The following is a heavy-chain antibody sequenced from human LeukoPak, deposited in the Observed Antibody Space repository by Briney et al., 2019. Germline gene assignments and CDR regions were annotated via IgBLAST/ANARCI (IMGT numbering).Heavy chain of an antibody. Sequence: ASVKVSCKASGYTFTSYYMHWVRQAPGQGLEWMGIINSSGGSTSYAQKFQGRVTITRDTSTSTVYMEVSSLRSEDTAVYYCAGGGVTATQRLDYWGQGTLVTVSS. J-gene: IGHJ4*02. CDR3: AGGGVTATQRLDY. V-gene: IGHV1-46*01. D-gene: IGHD2-21*02. CDR1: GYTFTSYY. CDR2: INSSGGST.